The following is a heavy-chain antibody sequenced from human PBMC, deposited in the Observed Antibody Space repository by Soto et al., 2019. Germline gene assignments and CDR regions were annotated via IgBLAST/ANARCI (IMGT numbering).Heavy chain of an antibody. D-gene: IGHD3-3*01. CDR3: AKSNVRTGRAFWSGYYTPGGVDY. CDR1: GFTFSSYA. CDR2: ISGSGGST. V-gene: IGHV3-23*01. J-gene: IGHJ4*02. Sequence: PGGSLRLSCAASGFTFSSYAMSWVRQAPGKGLEWVSAISGSGGSTYYADSVKGRFTISRDNSKNTLYLQMNSLRAEDTAVYYCAKSNVRTGRAFWSGYYTPGGVDYWGQGTLVTVSS.